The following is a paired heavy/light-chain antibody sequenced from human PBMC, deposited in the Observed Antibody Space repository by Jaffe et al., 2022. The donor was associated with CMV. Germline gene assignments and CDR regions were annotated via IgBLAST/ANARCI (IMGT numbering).Light chain of an antibody. CDR1: SSNIGSNY. J-gene: IGLJ2*01. Sequence: QSVLTQPPSASGTPGQRVTISCSGSSSNIGSNYVYWYLQLPGTAPKLLIFRNDQRPSGVPDRLSGSKSGTSVSLAISGLRSEDEADYYCAVWDDSLRGLVFGGGTKLTVL. CDR2: RND. CDR3: AVWDDSLRGLV. V-gene: IGLV1-47*01.
Heavy chain of an antibody. CDR2: TYYRSKWYN. CDR3: ARDWDVGARGFDM. D-gene: IGHD1-26*01. J-gene: IGHJ3*02. CDR1: GDSVYSKSAA. Sequence: QGQLQQSGPGLVKPSQTLSLTCAISGDSVYSKSAAWSWIRQSPSRGLEWLGRTYYRSKWYNDYGISVRGRITINPDTSKNQFSLQLNSVTPEDTAVYYCARDWDVGARGFDMWGQGTMVIVSS. V-gene: IGHV6-1*01.